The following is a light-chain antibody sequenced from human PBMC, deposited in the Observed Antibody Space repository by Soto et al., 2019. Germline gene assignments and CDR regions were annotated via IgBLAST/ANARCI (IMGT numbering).Light chain of an antibody. CDR2: DSN. J-gene: IGLJ1*01. V-gene: IGLV1-40*01. CDR3: QSYGTSLSGLYV. CDR1: SSNIGAGQD. Sequence: QSVLTPPPSVSGAPGQRVTISCTGTSSNIGAGQDVHWYRQLPGAAPKFLISDSNNRASGVPDRFSVSKSGASASLAITGLRAEDEGDYFCQSYGTSLSGLYVFGTGTKVTVL.